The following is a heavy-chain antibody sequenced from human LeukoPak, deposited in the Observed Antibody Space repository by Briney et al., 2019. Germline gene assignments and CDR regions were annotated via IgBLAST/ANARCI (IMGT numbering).Heavy chain of an antibody. J-gene: IGHJ4*02. V-gene: IGHV3-74*01. CDR1: GFTFSSYW. CDR2: INSDGSST. D-gene: IGHD4-17*01. CDR3: ARRDYGDYPLDY. Sequence: GGSLRLSCAASGFTFSSYWMHWVRQAPGKGLVWVSRINSDGSSTSYADSVKGRFTISRDNAKNTLYLQMNSLRAEDTAVYYCARRDYGDYPLDYWGQGTLVTVSS.